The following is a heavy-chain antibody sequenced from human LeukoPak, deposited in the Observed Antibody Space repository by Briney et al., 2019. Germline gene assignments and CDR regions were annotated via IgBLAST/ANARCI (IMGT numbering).Heavy chain of an antibody. J-gene: IGHJ1*01. D-gene: IGHD6-13*01. Sequence: GGSLRLSCAASGFTFSSYAMSWVRQAPGKGLEWVSAISGSGGSTYYADSVKGRFTISRDNSKNTLYLQMNSLRAEDTAVYYCAKDQYSSSWYEDIGFQHWGQGTLVTVSS. V-gene: IGHV3-23*01. CDR1: GFTFSSYA. CDR2: ISGSGGST. CDR3: AKDQYSSSWYEDIGFQH.